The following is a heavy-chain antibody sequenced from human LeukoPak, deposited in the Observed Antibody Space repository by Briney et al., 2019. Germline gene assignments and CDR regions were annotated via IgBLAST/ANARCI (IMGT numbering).Heavy chain of an antibody. CDR1: GGSISSSNW. CDR2: IYHSGST. J-gene: IGHJ4*02. V-gene: IGHV4-4*02. CDR3: ARDGGYNWDH. D-gene: IGHD5-24*01. Sequence: SETLSLTCAVSGGSISSSNWWSWLRHPPGKGLEWIGEIYHSGSTNYNPSLKSRVTMSVDKSKNQFSLKLSSVTAADTAVYYCARDGGYNWDHWGQGTLVTVSS.